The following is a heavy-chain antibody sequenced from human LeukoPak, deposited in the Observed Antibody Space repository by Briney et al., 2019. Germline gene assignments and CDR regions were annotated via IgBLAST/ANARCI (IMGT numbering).Heavy chain of an antibody. D-gene: IGHD1-26*01. V-gene: IGHV5-51*01. CDR1: GYSFTSYW. J-gene: IGHJ6*03. CDR2: IYPGDSDT. Sequence: GESLKISCNGSGYSFTSYWIGWVRQMPGKGLEWMGIIYPGDSDTRYSPSFQGQVTISADKSISTAYLQWSSLKASDTAMYYCARQVRGWEPLGGYYYYYMDVWGKGTTVTVSS. CDR3: ARQVRGWEPLGGYYYYYMDV.